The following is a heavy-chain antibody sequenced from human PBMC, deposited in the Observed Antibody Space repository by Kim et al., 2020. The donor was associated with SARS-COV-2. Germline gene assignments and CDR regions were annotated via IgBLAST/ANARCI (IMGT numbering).Heavy chain of an antibody. CDR3: ARSSSGYGTPFDY. V-gene: IGHV4-4*02. CDR2: IYHSGST. D-gene: IGHD5-12*01. CDR1: GGSISSSNW. J-gene: IGHJ4*02. Sequence: SETLSLTCAVSGGSISSSNWWSWVRQPPGKGLEWIGEIYHSGSTNYNPSLKSRVTISVDKSKNQFSLKLSSVTAADTAVYYCARSSSGYGTPFDYWGQGTLVTVSS.